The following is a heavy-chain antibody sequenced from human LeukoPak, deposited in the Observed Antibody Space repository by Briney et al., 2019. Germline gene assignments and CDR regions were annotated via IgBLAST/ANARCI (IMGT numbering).Heavy chain of an antibody. CDR3: ARHSAGYYDSSGHWYFDL. CDR1: GGSISSGGYY. J-gene: IGHJ2*01. CDR2: IYYSGST. V-gene: IGHV4-31*03. D-gene: IGHD3-22*01. Sequence: PSQALSLTCTVSGGSISSGGYYWSWIRQHPGKGLEWIGYIYYSGSTYYNPSLKSRVTISVDTSKNQFSLKLSSVTAADTAVYYCARHSAGYYDSSGHWYFDLWGRGTLVTVSS.